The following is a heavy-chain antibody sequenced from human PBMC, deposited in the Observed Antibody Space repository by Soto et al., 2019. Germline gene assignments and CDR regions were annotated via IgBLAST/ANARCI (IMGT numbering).Heavy chain of an antibody. CDR2: IGTAGDT. CDR3: ARAGVGYCSGGSCSPFDYYYGMDV. J-gene: IGHJ6*02. D-gene: IGHD2-15*01. V-gene: IGHV3-13*01. CDR1: GFTFSSYG. Sequence: GGSLRLWCAAFGFTFSSYGVHWVRQAKGKGLEWVSAIGTAGDTYNPGSVKGRFTISREKAKNSLYLQMNSLRAGDTAVYYCARAGVGYCSGGSCSPFDYYYGMDVWGQGTTVTVSS.